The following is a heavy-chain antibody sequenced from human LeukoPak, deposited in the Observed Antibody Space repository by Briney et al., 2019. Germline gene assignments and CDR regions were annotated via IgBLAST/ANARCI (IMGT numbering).Heavy chain of an antibody. CDR3: ARGPVVATIPGGYYYYYMDV. V-gene: IGHV1-46*01. Sequence: ASVKVSCKASGYTFTSYYMHWVRQAPGQGLEWMGIINPSGGSTSYAQKFQGRVTMTRDTSTSTVYMELSSLRSEDTAVYYCARGPVVATIPGGYYYYYMDVWGKGTTVTISS. CDR2: INPSGGST. CDR1: GYTFTSYY. D-gene: IGHD5-12*01. J-gene: IGHJ6*03.